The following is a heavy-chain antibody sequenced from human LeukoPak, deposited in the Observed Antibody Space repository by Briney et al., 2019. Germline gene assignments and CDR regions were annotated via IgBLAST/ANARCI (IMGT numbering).Heavy chain of an antibody. CDR2: ISAYNGNT. D-gene: IGHD3-10*01. V-gene: IGHV1-18*04. CDR3: ARDPRDTMVRGVIITSWFDP. J-gene: IGHJ5*02. CDR1: GYTFTSYG. Sequence: PGASVKVSCKASGYTFTSYGISWVRQAPGRGLEWMGWISAYNGNTNYAQKLQGRVTMTTDTSTSTAYMELRSLRSDDTAVYYCARDPRDTMVRGVIITSWFDPWGQGTLVTVSS.